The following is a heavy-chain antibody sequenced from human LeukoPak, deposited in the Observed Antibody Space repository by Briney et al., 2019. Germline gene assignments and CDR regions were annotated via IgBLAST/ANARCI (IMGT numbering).Heavy chain of an antibody. CDR1: GGSISSYY. D-gene: IGHD6-19*01. CDR3: ARVIAVAGGVPPRYFDY. J-gene: IGHJ4*02. V-gene: IGHV4-59*01. CDR2: IYYSGST. Sequence: SETLSLTCTVSGGSISSYYWSWIRQPPGKGLGWIGYIYYSGSTNYNPSLKSRVTISVDTSKNQFSLKLSSVTAADTAVYYCARVIAVAGGVPPRYFDYWGQGTLVTVSS.